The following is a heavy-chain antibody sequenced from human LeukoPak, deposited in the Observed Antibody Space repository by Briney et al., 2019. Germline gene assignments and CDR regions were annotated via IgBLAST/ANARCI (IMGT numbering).Heavy chain of an antibody. D-gene: IGHD3-22*01. CDR1: GYTLTELS. V-gene: IGHV1-24*01. Sequence: ASVKVSCKVSGYTLTELSMHWVRQAPGKGLEWMGGFDPEDGETIYAQKFQGRVTMTEDTSTDTAYMELSSLRSEDTAVYCCARAYDSSGYYAFDVWGQGTMVTVSS. J-gene: IGHJ3*01. CDR3: ARAYDSSGYYAFDV. CDR2: FDPEDGET.